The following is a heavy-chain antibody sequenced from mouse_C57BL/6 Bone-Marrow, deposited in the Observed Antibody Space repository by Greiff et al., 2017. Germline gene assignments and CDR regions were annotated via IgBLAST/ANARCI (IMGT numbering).Heavy chain of an antibody. CDR2: IHPNSGST. CDR1: GYTFTSYW. V-gene: IGHV1-64*01. D-gene: IGHD1-1*01. J-gene: IGHJ1*03. CDR3: ARRRCSSHWYFDV. Sequence: VQLQQPGAELVKPGASVKLSCKASGYTFTSYWMHWVKQRPGQGLEWIGMIHPNSGSTNYNEKFKSKATLTVDKSSSTAYMQLSSLTSEDSAVYYCARRRCSSHWYFDVWGTGTTVTVSS.